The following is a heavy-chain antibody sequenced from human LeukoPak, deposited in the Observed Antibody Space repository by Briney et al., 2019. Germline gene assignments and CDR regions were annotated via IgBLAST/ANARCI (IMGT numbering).Heavy chain of an antibody. Sequence: ASVKVSYKSSGYTFTSYYVHWVRQAPGQGLEWMGIINPSGGSTSYAQRFQGRVTLTRDTSTSTVYMELSSLRSEDTAVYYCARDRDSSSWFVDYWDQGTLVTVSS. CDR3: ARDRDSSSWFVDY. V-gene: IGHV1-46*01. J-gene: IGHJ4*02. CDR1: GYTFTSYY. D-gene: IGHD6-13*01. CDR2: INPSGGST.